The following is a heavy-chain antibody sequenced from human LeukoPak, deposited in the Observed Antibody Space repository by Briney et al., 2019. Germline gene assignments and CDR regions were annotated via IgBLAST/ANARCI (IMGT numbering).Heavy chain of an antibody. CDR1: GGSISNGDHY. D-gene: IGHD6-19*01. CDR2: IYYSGST. V-gene: IGHV4-39*01. J-gene: IGHJ4*02. Sequence: SETLSLTCTVSGGSISNGDHYWSWIRQPPGKGLEWIGSIYYSGSTYYNPSLKSRVTISVDTSKNQFSLKLSSVTAADTAVYYCATSPGIAVAGTGKSLYDYWGQGTLVTVSS. CDR3: ATSPGIAVAGTGKSLYDY.